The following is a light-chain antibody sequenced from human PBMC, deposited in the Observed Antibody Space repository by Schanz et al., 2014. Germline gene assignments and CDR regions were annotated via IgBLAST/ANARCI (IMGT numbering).Light chain of an antibody. CDR2: GAS. V-gene: IGKV3-15*01. CDR1: QFISNN. Sequence: EIVMTQSPATLSVSPGERVTLSCRASQFISNNLAWYQQKPGQAPRLLISGASTRATGVPARFSGSGSGTEFTLTITSLQPEDVATYYCQKYNSAPFTFGPGTKVDIK. CDR3: QKYNSAPFT. J-gene: IGKJ3*01.